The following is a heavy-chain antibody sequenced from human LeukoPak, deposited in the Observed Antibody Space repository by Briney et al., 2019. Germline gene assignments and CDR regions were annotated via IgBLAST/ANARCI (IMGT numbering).Heavy chain of an antibody. CDR2: INHSGST. V-gene: IGHV4-34*01. J-gene: IGHJ4*02. CDR3: ARGVKPGDIVVVPAAGNYFDY. CDR1: GGXFSGYY. D-gene: IGHD2-2*01. Sequence: SETLSLTCAVYGGXFSGYYWSWIRQPPGKGLEWIGEINHSGSTNYNPSLKSRVTISVDTSKNQFSLKLSSVTAADTAVYYCARGVKPGDIVVVPAAGNYFDYWGQGTLVTVSS.